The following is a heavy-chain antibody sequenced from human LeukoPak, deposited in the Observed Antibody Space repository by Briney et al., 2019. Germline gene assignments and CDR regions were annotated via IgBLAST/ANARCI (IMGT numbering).Heavy chain of an antibody. CDR1: GYTLTGYY. CDR3: ARAGPLEWLLYTLNWFDP. CDR2: INPNSGGT. D-gene: IGHD3-3*01. J-gene: IGHJ5*02. Sequence: ASVKVSCKASGYTLTGYYMHWVRQAPGQGLEWMGRINPNSGGTNYAQKFQGRVTMTRDTSISTAYMELSRLRSDDTAVYYCARAGPLEWLLYTLNWFDPWGQGTLVTVSS. V-gene: IGHV1-2*06.